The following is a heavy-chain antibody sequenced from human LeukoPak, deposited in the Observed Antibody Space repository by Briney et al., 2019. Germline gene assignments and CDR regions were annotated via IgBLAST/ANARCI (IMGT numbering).Heavy chain of an antibody. D-gene: IGHD1-26*01. Sequence: PSETLSLTCTVSGGSISSSSYYWGWIRQPPGKGLEWIGSIYYSGSTYYNPSLKSRVTISVDTSKNQFSLRLSSVTAADTAVYYCARDEFSAGTPGPGAFDIWGQGTMVTVSS. CDR1: GGSISSSSYY. CDR2: IYYSGST. CDR3: ARDEFSAGTPGPGAFDI. V-gene: IGHV4-39*07. J-gene: IGHJ3*02.